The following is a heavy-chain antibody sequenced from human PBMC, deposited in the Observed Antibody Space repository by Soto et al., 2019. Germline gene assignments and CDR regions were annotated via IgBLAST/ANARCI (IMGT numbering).Heavy chain of an antibody. D-gene: IGHD3-3*01. CDR2: IYYSGGT. J-gene: IGHJ4*02. Sequence: QLQLQESGPGLVKPSETLSLTCTVSGGSISSSSYYWGWIRQPPGKGLEWIGSIYYSGGTYYNPSLKSRVTISVDTYKNQFSLKLSSVTAADTAVYYCASSYDFWSGRGGHYFDYWGQGTLVTVSS. CDR3: ASSYDFWSGRGGHYFDY. CDR1: GGSISSSSYY. V-gene: IGHV4-39*01.